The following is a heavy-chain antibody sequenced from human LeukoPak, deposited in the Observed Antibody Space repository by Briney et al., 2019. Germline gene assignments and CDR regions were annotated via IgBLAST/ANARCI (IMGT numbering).Heavy chain of an antibody. CDR1: GGSISSHY. V-gene: IGHV4-59*11. D-gene: IGHD2-2*01. Sequence: SETLSLTCTVSGGSISSHYWSWIRQPPGKGLEWIGYIYYSGSTNYNPSLKSRVTISVDTSKNQFSLKLSSVTAADTAVYYCARSPSSLDYWGQGTLVTVSS. CDR2: IYYSGST. J-gene: IGHJ4*02. CDR3: ARSPSSLDY.